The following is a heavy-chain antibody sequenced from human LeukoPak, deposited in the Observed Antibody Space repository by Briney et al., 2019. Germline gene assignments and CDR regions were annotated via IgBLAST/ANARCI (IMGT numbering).Heavy chain of an antibody. CDR2: ISSSGSTI. Sequence: GGSLRLSCAASGFTFSDYYMSWIRQAPGKGLEWVSYISSSGSTIYYADSVKGRFTISRDSAKNSLYLQMNSLRAENTAVYYCARGVTYYDFWSGYYTPYFDYWGQGTLVTVSS. V-gene: IGHV3-11*04. CDR3: ARGVTYYDFWSGYYTPYFDY. D-gene: IGHD3-3*01. CDR1: GFTFSDYY. J-gene: IGHJ4*02.